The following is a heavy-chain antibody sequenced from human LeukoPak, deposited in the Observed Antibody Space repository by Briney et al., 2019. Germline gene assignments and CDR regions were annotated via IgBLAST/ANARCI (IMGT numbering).Heavy chain of an antibody. CDR1: GGSFSVYY. J-gene: IGHJ3*02. V-gene: IGHV4-34*01. Sequence: PSETLSLTCAVYGGSFSVYYWSWIRQPPGKGLGWIGEINHSGSTKHNPSLKSRVTISVDTSKNQFSLKLSSVTAADTAVYYCARPRRRSDRSFDIWGQGTMVTVSS. CDR2: INHSGST. CDR3: ARPRRRSDRSFDI.